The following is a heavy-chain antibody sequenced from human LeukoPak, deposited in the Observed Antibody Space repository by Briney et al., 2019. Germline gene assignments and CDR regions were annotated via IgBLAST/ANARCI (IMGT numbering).Heavy chain of an antibody. V-gene: IGHV3-7*03. D-gene: IGHD6-13*01. CDR1: GFTFSSYW. J-gene: IGHJ3*02. Sequence: GGSLRLSCAASGFTFSSYWMSWVRQAPGKGLEWVANIKQDGSEKYYVDSVKGRFTISRDNAKNSLYLQMNSLRAEDMALYYCAKGYSSSWAHDAFDIWGQGTMVTVSS. CDR3: AKGYSSSWAHDAFDI. CDR2: IKQDGSEK.